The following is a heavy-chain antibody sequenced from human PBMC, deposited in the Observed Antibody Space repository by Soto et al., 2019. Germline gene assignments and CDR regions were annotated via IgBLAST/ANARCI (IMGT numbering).Heavy chain of an antibody. Sequence: QLQLQESGPGLVKPSETLSLTCTVSGGSISSSSHYWDWIRQPPGKGLEWIGSIFYSGSTYYNPSLKRRVTISVDTSKNQFSLRVSSVTAADTAVYYCARHRRYGDYPYYYYYMDVWGKGTTVTVSS. V-gene: IGHV4-39*01. D-gene: IGHD4-17*01. CDR2: IFYSGST. CDR3: ARHRRYGDYPYYYYYMDV. CDR1: GGSISSSSHY. J-gene: IGHJ6*03.